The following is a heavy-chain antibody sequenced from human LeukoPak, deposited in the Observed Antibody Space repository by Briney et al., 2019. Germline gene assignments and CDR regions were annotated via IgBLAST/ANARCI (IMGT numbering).Heavy chain of an antibody. Sequence: TGGSLRLSCAASGCTFSSYAMSWVRQAPGKGLEWVSAISGSGGSTYYADSVKGRFTISRDNSKNTLYLQMNSLRAEDTAVYYCAKDSPTEQWLLPLDYWGQGTLVTVSS. CDR2: ISGSGGST. D-gene: IGHD6-19*01. J-gene: IGHJ4*02. CDR3: AKDSPTEQWLLPLDY. V-gene: IGHV3-23*01. CDR1: GCTFSSYA.